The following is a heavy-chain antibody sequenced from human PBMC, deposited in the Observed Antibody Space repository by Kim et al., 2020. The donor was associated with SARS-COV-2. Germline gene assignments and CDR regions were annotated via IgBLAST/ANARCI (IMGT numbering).Heavy chain of an antibody. Sequence: GGSLRLSCAASGLPFSASDMHWVRQAPGKGLEWVAMIWSDGTKEYYADSVKGRFTISRDNSKNTVYLQMNILRAEDTAVYYCARDKGERYSDYWGQGTLVTVSS. CDR3: ARDKGERYSDY. J-gene: IGHJ4*02. CDR2: IWSDGTKE. D-gene: IGHD3-16*01. V-gene: IGHV3-33*01. CDR1: GLPFSASD.